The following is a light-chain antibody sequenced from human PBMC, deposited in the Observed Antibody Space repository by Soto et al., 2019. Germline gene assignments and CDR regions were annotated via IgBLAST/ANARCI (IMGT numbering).Light chain of an antibody. V-gene: IGKV1-12*01. Sequence: DIQMTQSPSSVSASVGDRVTITCRASQDISTWLAWYQQKPGKAPKLLIYAASSLFSGDPSRFSGSGSGTDFTLTISSLQPEDFATYYCQQADSLPLVTFGQGTRLDLK. CDR1: QDISTW. CDR3: QQADSLPLVT. CDR2: AAS. J-gene: IGKJ5*01.